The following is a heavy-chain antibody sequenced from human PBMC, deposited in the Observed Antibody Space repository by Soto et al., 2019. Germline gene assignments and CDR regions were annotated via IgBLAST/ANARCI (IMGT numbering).Heavy chain of an antibody. CDR1: GYTFTSYG. D-gene: IGHD2-15*01. Sequence: ASVKVSCKASGYTFTSYGISWVRQAPGQGLEWLGWISAYNGITIYGQKFQGRVTMTSDTSTSTSYMEVRSLRSDDTAVYYCARDPLCSGSNCYGKFFDYWGQGTLVTVSS. CDR2: ISAYNGIT. CDR3: ARDPLCSGSNCYGKFFDY. J-gene: IGHJ4*02. V-gene: IGHV1-18*01.